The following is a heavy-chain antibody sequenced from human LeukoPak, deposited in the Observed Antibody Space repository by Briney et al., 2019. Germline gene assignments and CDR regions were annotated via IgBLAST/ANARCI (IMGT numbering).Heavy chain of an antibody. V-gene: IGHV3-7*01. Sequence: GGSLRLSCAASGFTFSRYWMSLVRRAPGKGLEWVANIKQDGSEKYYVDSVKGRFTISRDNAKNSLYLQMNSLRAEDTAVYYCARDGWSPDYWGQGTLVTVSS. CDR3: ARDGWSPDY. CDR2: IKQDGSEK. J-gene: IGHJ4*02. CDR1: GFTFSRYW.